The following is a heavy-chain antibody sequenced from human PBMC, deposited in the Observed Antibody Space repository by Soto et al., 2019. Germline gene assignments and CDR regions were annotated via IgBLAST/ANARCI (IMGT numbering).Heavy chain of an antibody. CDR3: AKDRESSSWPPLYFDY. Sequence: GGSLRLSCAASGFTFSSYAMSWVRQAPGKGLEWVSAISGSGGSTYYADSVKGRFTISRDNSKNTVYLQMNSLRAEDTAVYYCAKDRESSSWPPLYFDYWGQGTLVTVSS. CDR2: ISGSGGST. D-gene: IGHD6-13*01. J-gene: IGHJ4*02. CDR1: GFTFSSYA. V-gene: IGHV3-23*01.